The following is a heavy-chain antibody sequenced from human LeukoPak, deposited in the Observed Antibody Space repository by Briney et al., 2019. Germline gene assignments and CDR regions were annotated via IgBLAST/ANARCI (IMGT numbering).Heavy chain of an antibody. Sequence: GGSLRLSCAASGFTFSSNYMSWVRQAPGKGLEWVSAISGSGGSTYYADSVKGRFTISRDNSKNTLYLQMNSLRAEDTAVYYCANIAAAGSWDYWGQGTLVTVSS. CDR2: ISGSGGST. CDR1: GFTFSSNY. J-gene: IGHJ4*02. V-gene: IGHV3-23*01. CDR3: ANIAAAGSWDY. D-gene: IGHD6-13*01.